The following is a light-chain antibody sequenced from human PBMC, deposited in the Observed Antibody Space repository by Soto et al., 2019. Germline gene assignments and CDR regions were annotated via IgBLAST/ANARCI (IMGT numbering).Light chain of an antibody. CDR2: GAS. CDR3: QQYNNWPPT. V-gene: IGKV3-15*01. J-gene: IGKJ5*01. Sequence: EIVLTQSPATLSVSPGERVTLSCRASQSVSSDLAWYQQKPGQAPRLLIYGASTRAIGIPARFSGSGSGTEFTLTISSLQSEDFAVYYCQQYNNWPPTFGQGTRLEIK. CDR1: QSVSSD.